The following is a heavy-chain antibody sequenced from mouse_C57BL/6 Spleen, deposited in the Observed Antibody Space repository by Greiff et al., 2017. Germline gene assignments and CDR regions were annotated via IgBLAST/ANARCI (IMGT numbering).Heavy chain of an antibody. Sequence: EVKLMESGPGLVKPSQSLSLTCSVTGYSITSGYYWNWIRQFPGNKLEWMGYIGYDGSNNYNPSLKNRISITRDTSKNQFFLKLNSVTTEDTATYYGAGEDWDGWYFDVWGTGTTVTVSS. CDR3: AGEDWDGWYFDV. D-gene: IGHD4-1*01. CDR2: IGYDGSN. V-gene: IGHV3-6*01. CDR1: GYSITSGYY. J-gene: IGHJ1*03.